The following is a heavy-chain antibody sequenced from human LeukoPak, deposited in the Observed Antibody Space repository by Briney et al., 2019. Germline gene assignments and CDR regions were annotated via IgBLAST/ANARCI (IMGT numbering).Heavy chain of an antibody. Sequence: PGGSLRLSCAASGFTFSSYAMSWVRQAPGKGLEWVSAISGSGGSTYYADSVKGRFTISRDNSKNTLYLQMNSLRAEDTAVYYCARGANLGIWPIAAADAYYFDYWGQGTLVTVSS. CDR3: ARGANLGIWPIAAADAYYFDY. CDR2: ISGSGGST. CDR1: GFTFSSYA. D-gene: IGHD6-13*01. V-gene: IGHV3-23*01. J-gene: IGHJ4*02.